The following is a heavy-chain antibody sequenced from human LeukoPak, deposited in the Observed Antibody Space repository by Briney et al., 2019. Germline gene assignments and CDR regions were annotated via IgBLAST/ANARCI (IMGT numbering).Heavy chain of an antibody. CDR3: ASRPRRDGYNSLDY. D-gene: IGHD5-24*01. V-gene: IGHV1-69*04. CDR2: IIPILGIA. Sequence: PEASVKVSCKASGYSFSTYGISWLRQAPGQGLEWMGRIIPILGIANYAQKFQGRVTITADKSTSTAYMELSSLRSEDTAVYYCASRPRRDGYNSLDYWGQGTLVTVSS. CDR1: GYSFSTYG. J-gene: IGHJ4*02.